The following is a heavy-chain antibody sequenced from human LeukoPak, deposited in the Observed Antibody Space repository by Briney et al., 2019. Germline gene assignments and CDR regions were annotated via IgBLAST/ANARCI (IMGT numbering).Heavy chain of an antibody. CDR1: GGTFSSYA. CDR3: ARERDYYYMDA. J-gene: IGHJ6*03. CDR2: MIPIFGTA. Sequence: SEKVSCKASGGTFSSYAIRWVRQASGQGLEWMGGMIPIFGTANYAQKFQGRVTVTTDESTSTVYMELSSLRSEDTAVYYCARERDYYYMDAWGKGTTVTVSS. V-gene: IGHV1-69*05.